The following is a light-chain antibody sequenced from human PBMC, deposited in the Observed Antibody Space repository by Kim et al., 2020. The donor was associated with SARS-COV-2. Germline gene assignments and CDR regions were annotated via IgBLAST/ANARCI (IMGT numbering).Light chain of an antibody. CDR1: QTISNY. CDR3: QQSYYTPT. J-gene: IGKJ4*01. Sequence: DVQMTQSPSSVSASVGDRVTISCRASQTISNYLNWYQQRPGKAPKLLIYAGSNLQSGVSSRFSGGGSGTDFTLTITSLQPEDFATYYCQQSYYTPTFGGGTKVDIK. V-gene: IGKV1-39*01. CDR2: AGS.